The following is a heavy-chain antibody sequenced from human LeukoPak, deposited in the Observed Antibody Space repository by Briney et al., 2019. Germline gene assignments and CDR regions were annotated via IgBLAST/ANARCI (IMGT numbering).Heavy chain of an antibody. CDR2: TWSDGRSE. Sequence: GGSLRLSCVVSGVSLSSHGMHWVRQAPGKGLEWLTFTWSDGRSEYYADSVKGRFTVSRDNSKNTVYLQINSLRVGDTAVYYCARDRGNDYFDSWGQGTLVTVSS. CDR3: ARDRGNDYFDS. V-gene: IGHV3-33*01. J-gene: IGHJ4*02. CDR1: GVSLSSHG.